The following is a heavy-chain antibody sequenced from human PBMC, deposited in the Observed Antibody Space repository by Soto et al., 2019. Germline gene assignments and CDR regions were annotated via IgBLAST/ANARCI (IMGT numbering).Heavy chain of an antibody. V-gene: IGHV3-30*18. D-gene: IGHD2-2*03. J-gene: IGHJ6*02. Sequence: GGSLRLSCAASGFSFNTYGIHWVRQPPGKGLEWVAVISFDGTNTFEADSVKGRFSISRDNSKNILYLQMNRLTIEDAAVYYCAKDLALYQIGSHYGMDVWAPGTTVTVSS. CDR3: AKDLALYQIGSHYGMDV. CDR2: ISFDGTNT. CDR1: GFSFNTYG.